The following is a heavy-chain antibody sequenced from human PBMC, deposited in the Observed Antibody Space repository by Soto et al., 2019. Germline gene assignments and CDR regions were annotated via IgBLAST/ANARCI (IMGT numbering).Heavy chain of an antibody. CDR3: AKLPWLYFDYVEAISSSLGVSAFLLNRSSDL. D-gene: IGHD3-9*01. J-gene: IGHJ2*01. V-gene: IGHV3-23*01. CDR2: ISGSGGST. Sequence: KRLEWVSDISGSGGSTYYADSVKGRFTISRDNSKNTLYLQMNSLSAEDSAVYYCAKLPWLYFDYVEAISSSLGVSAFLLNRSSDL.